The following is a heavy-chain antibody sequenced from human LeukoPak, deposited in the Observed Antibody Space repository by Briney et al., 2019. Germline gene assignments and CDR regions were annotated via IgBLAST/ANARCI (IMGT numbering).Heavy chain of an antibody. Sequence: GGSLRLSCAASGFTFDDYGMSWVRQAPGKGLEWVSGINWNGGSTGYADSVKGRFTISRDNAKNSLYLQMNSLRAEDTALYYCARVRDSGSYYYYYYYMDVWGKGTTVTVSS. V-gene: IGHV3-20*04. D-gene: IGHD1-26*01. CDR3: ARVRDSGSYYYYYYYMDV. CDR1: GFTFDDYG. CDR2: INWNGGST. J-gene: IGHJ6*03.